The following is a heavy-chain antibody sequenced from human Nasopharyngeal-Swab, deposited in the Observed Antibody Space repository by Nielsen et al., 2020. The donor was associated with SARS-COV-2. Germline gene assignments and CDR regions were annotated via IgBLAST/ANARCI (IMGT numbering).Heavy chain of an antibody. CDR3: AKDLRGPYFF. CDR2: IWYDGSNK. J-gene: IGHJ4*02. Sequence: GESLKISCAASGFSFSTYGMHWVRQSPVKGLEWLTNIWYDGSNKYYADSVKGRFIVSRDNSKNTLFLEMDSLRAEDTAVYYCAKDLRGPYFFWGQGTLVTVSS. V-gene: IGHV3-33*06. CDR1: GFSFSTYG. D-gene: IGHD2/OR15-2a*01.